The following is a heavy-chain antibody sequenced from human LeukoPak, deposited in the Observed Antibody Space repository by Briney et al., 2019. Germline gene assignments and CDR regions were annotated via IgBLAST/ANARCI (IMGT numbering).Heavy chain of an antibody. CDR2: IIPIFGTA. CDR1: GGTFSSYA. CDR3: ARGADYYGSGSYHPSSNWFDP. D-gene: IGHD3-10*01. J-gene: IGHJ5*02. V-gene: IGHV1-69*05. Sequence: ASVKVSCKASGGTFSSYAISWVRQAPGQGLEWMGGIIPIFGTANYAQKFQGRVTITTDESTSTAYMELSSLRSEDTAVYYCARGADYYGSGSYHPSSNWFDPWGQGTLVTISS.